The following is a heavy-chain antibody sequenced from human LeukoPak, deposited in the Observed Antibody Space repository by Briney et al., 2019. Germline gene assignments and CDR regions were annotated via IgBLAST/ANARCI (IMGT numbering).Heavy chain of an antibody. CDR2: INHSGSA. J-gene: IGHJ4*02. CDR1: GGSFSGYY. D-gene: IGHD3-10*01. Sequence: SETLSLTCAVYGGSFSGYYWSWIRQPPGKGLEWIGEINHSGSANYNPSLKSRVTISVDTSKNQFSLKLSSVTAADTAVYYCATLGSMVRGVIPPPFDYWGQGTLVTVSS. CDR3: ATLGSMVRGVIPPPFDY. V-gene: IGHV4-34*01.